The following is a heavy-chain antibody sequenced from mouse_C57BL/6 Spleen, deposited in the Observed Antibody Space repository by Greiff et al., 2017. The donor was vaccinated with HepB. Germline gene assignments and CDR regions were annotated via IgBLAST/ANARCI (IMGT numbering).Heavy chain of an antibody. J-gene: IGHJ3*01. CDR2: IYPRSGNT. Sequence: VQLQQSGAELARPGASVKLSCKASGYTFTSYGISWVKQRTGQGLEWIGEIYPRSGNTYYNEKFKGKATLAADKSSSTAYMELRSLTSEDSAVYFCASPISFAYWGQGTLVTVSA. V-gene: IGHV1-81*01. CDR3: ASPISFAY. CDR1: GYTFTSYG.